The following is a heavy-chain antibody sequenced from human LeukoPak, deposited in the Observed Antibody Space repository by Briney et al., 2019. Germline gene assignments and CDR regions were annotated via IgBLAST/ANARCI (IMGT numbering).Heavy chain of an antibody. Sequence: GGSLRLSCAASGFTFISYEMNWVPQAPGKGLEWVSYISSSGSTIYSADSVKGRFTISRDNAKNSLYLQMNSLRAEDTAVYYCAKIPFGGVIVNYFDYWGQGTLVTVSS. D-gene: IGHD3-16*02. CDR1: GFTFISYE. V-gene: IGHV3-48*03. CDR2: ISSSGSTI. J-gene: IGHJ4*02. CDR3: AKIPFGGVIVNYFDY.